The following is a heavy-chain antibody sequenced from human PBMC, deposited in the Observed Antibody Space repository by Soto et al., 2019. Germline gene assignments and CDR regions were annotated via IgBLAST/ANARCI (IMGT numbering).Heavy chain of an antibody. CDR1: GGSISSSSYY. J-gene: IGHJ3*02. CDR3: ARPMMTGPGDNDAFDI. D-gene: IGHD3-16*01. V-gene: IGHV4-39*01. Sequence: SETLSLTCTVSGGSISSSSYYWGWIRQPPGKGLEWIGSIYYSGSTYYNPSLKSRVTISVDTSKNQFSLKLSSVTAADTAVYYCARPMMTGPGDNDAFDIWGQGTMVTVSS. CDR2: IYYSGST.